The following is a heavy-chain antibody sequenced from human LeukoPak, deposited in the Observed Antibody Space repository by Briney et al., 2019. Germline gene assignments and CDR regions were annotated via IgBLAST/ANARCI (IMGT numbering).Heavy chain of an antibody. CDR1: GGSISSYY. Sequence: SETLSLTCTVSGGSISSYYWSWIRQPPVKGLEWIGYIYYSGSTNYNPSLKSRVTISVDTSKNQLSLKLSSVTAADTAVYYCARVRYSSSWSPFDYWGQGTLVTVSS. CDR2: IYYSGST. V-gene: IGHV4-59*01. J-gene: IGHJ4*02. D-gene: IGHD6-13*01. CDR3: ARVRYSSSWSPFDY.